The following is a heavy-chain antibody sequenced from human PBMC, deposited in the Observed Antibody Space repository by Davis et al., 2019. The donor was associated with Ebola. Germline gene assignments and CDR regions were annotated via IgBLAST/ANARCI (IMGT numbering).Heavy chain of an antibody. CDR1: GFTFSSYW. D-gene: IGHD3-3*01. CDR2: IKQDGSEK. CDR3: AKEGNMYSDFWNGYFDY. V-gene: IGHV3-7*01. Sequence: PGGSLRLSCAASGFTFSSYWMTWVRQAPGKGLEWVANIKQDGSEKYYADSVKGRFTISRDNSKNTLYLQMNSLRAEDTAVYYCAKEGNMYSDFWNGYFDYWGQGTLVTVSS. J-gene: IGHJ4*02.